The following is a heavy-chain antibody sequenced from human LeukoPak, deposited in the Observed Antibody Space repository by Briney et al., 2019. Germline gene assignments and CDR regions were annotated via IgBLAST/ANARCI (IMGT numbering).Heavy chain of an antibody. CDR3: ATERVYGVSSPAFDN. V-gene: IGHV4-61*02. CDR1: GVSITTGSFY. D-gene: IGHD2-8*01. CDR2: SYTGGSG. Sequence: SETLSLTCTVAGVSITTGSFYWTGVPPPAGKGLEWIGRSYTGGSGMYNPSLKSRASISVDTSKNQFSLKLTSVTAGDTGIYYCATERVYGVSSPAFDNWGQGTLVTVSS. J-gene: IGHJ4*02.